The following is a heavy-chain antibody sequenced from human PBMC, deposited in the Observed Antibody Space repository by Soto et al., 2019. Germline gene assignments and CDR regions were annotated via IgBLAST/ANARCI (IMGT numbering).Heavy chain of an antibody. D-gene: IGHD6-19*01. V-gene: IGHV3-9*01. Sequence: EVQLVESGGGLVQPGRSLRLSCAASGFTFDDYAMHWVRQAPGKGLEWVAGISWNSGSIGYADSVKGRFTISRDNAKNALYLQMNSLRAEDTALYYCACGYRSGWNEYAGYFQHWGQGTLVTVSS. CDR2: ISWNSGSI. CDR1: GFTFDDYA. CDR3: ACGYRSGWNEYAGYFQH. J-gene: IGHJ1*01.